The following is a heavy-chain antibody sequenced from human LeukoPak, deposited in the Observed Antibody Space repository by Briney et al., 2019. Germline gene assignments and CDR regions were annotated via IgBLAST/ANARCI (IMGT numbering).Heavy chain of an antibody. CDR1: GFTFSSYW. J-gene: IGHJ6*02. Sequence: GGSLRLSCAASGFTFSSYWMHRVRQAPGKGLVWVSRINTDGSSTSYADSVKGRFTISRDNAKNTLYLQMNSLRAEDTAVYYCARDGRYYYGMDVWGQGTTVTVSS. D-gene: IGHD1-26*01. CDR3: ARDGRYYYGMDV. V-gene: IGHV3-74*01. CDR2: INTDGSST.